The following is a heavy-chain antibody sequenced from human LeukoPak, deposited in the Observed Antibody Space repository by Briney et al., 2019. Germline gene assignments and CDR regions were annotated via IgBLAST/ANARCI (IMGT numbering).Heavy chain of an antibody. Sequence: GASVKVSCKASGGTFSSYAISWVRQAPGQGLEWMGGIIPIFGTADYAQKFQGRVTITADESTSTAYMELSSLRSEDTAVCYCARKGYGARAFDIWGQGTMVTVSS. CDR2: IIPIFGTA. J-gene: IGHJ3*02. CDR3: ARKGYGARAFDI. CDR1: GGTFSSYA. V-gene: IGHV1-69*13. D-gene: IGHD4-17*01.